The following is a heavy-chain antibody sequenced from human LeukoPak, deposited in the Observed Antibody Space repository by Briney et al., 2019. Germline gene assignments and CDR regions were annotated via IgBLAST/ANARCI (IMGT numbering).Heavy chain of an antibody. J-gene: IGHJ3*02. V-gene: IGHV4-39*01. Sequence: SETLSLTCTVSGGSISTNKYYWGWIRQPPGKGLEWIGSIYYSGSTYYNPTLKSRVTIFVDTSKNQFSLKLSSVTAADTAVYYCATPYSGGYQGLDIWGQGTLVTVS. CDR2: IYYSGST. CDR1: GGSISTNKYY. D-gene: IGHD1-26*01. CDR3: ATPYSGGYQGLDI.